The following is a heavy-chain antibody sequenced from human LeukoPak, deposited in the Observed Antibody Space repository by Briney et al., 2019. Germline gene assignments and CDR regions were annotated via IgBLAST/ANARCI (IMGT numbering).Heavy chain of an antibody. CDR3: ARLNYDFWSGIWEGYYMDV. CDR2: IREDGSER. D-gene: IGHD3-3*01. Sequence: QPGGSLRLSCAASGFTFTSYWMTWVRRAPGKGLEWVANIREDGSERYYVASVKGRFTVSRDNAKKSLSLQVNSLRAEDTAVYYCARLNYDFWSGIWEGYYMDVWGKGTTVTVSS. V-gene: IGHV3-7*01. J-gene: IGHJ6*03. CDR1: GFTFTSYW.